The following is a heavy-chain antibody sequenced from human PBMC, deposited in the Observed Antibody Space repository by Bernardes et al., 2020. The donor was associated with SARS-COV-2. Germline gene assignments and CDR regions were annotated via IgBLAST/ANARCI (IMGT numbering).Heavy chain of an antibody. V-gene: IGHV3-33*01. CDR3: ARAVGSGWYFDY. D-gene: IGHD6-19*01. CDR2: IWYDGSNT. J-gene: IGHJ4*02. CDR1: GFTFNSYD. Sequence: GGTLRLSCAASGFTFNSYDMHWVRKAPGKGLEWVAIIWYDGSNTYYADSVKGRFTISRDNSKKTLYLQMNNLRAEDTAIYYCARAVGSGWYFDYWGQGTLVTVSS.